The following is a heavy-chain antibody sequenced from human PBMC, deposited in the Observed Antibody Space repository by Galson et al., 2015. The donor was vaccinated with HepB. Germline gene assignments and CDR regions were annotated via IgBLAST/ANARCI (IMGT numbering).Heavy chain of an antibody. V-gene: IGHV1-24*01. CDR1: GYNLTELS. CDR2: FDPEDGET. CDR3: ATARACGGDCYSGTYYYYGMDV. J-gene: IGHJ6*02. Sequence: SAKVSCKVSGYNLTELSMHWVRQAPGKGLEWMGGFDPEDGETIDAQKFQGRVTMTEDTSTDTAYMELSSLRSEDTAVYYCATARACGGDCYSGTYYYYGMDVWGQGTTVTVSS. D-gene: IGHD2-21*02.